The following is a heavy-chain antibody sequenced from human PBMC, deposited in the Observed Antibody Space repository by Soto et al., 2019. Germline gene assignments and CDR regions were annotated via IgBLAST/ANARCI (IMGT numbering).Heavy chain of an antibody. CDR2: IWYDGSNK. Sequence: AGGSLRLSCAASGFTFSSYGMHWVRQAPGKGLEWVAVIWYDGSNKYYADSVKGRFTISRDNSKNTLYLQMNSLRAEDTAVYYCARSASYDSSGRYFDYWGQGTLVTVSS. CDR3: ARSASYDSSGRYFDY. CDR1: GFTFSSYG. V-gene: IGHV3-33*01. J-gene: IGHJ4*02. D-gene: IGHD3-22*01.